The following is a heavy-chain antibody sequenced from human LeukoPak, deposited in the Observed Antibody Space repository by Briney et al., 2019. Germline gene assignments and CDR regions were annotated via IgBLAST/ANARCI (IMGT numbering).Heavy chain of an antibody. CDR3: ARGRRTTSFIASHMDV. CDR1: GDSISGYY. D-gene: IGHD2-2*01. CDR2: IYHSGNT. V-gene: IGHV4-59*01. Sequence: PSETLSLTCTVSGDSISGYYWSWIRQPPGKGLEWIGYIYHSGNTNYNPSLESRVTISVDTPMNQFSLRLSSVTAADTAVYYCARGRRTTSFIASHMDVWGKGATVTVSS. J-gene: IGHJ6*03.